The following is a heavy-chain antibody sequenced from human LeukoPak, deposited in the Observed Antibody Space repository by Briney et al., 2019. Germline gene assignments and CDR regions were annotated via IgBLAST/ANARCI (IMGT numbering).Heavy chain of an antibody. D-gene: IGHD4-17*01. J-gene: IGHJ3*02. CDR2: IYYSGST. CDR1: GGSISSSSSY. V-gene: IGHV4-39*07. CDR3: ARSEPTVTTGYAFDI. Sequence: SETLSLTCTVSGGSISSSSSYWGWIRQPPGKGLEWIGTIYYSGSTYYNPSLKSRVTISVDTSKNQFSLKLSSVTAADTAVYYCARSEPTVTTGYAFDIWGQGTMVTVSS.